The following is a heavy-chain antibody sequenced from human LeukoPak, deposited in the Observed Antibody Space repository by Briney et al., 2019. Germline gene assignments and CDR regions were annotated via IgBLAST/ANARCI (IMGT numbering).Heavy chain of an antibody. V-gene: IGHV3-21*01. D-gene: IGHD6-13*01. CDR1: GFTFSSYS. J-gene: IGHJ5*02. Sequence: GGSLRLSCAASGFTFSSYSMNWVRQAPGKGLEWVSSISSSSSYIYYADSMKGRFTISRDNAKNSLYLQMNSLRAEDTAVYYCARIAGKGWFDPWGQGTLVTVSS. CDR2: ISSSSSYI. CDR3: ARIAGKGWFDP.